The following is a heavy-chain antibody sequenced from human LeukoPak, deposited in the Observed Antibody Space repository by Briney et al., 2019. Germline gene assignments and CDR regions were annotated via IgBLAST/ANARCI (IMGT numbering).Heavy chain of an antibody. Sequence: PGASLRLSCAASGFTFSSYAMSWVRQAPGKGLEWVSAISGSGGSTYYADSVKGRFTISRDNSKNTLYLQMNSLRAEDTAVYYCARRGVVGASRWSWFDPWGQGTLVTVSS. D-gene: IGHD1-26*01. V-gene: IGHV3-23*01. CDR1: GFTFSSYA. CDR3: ARRGVVGASRWSWFDP. J-gene: IGHJ5*02. CDR2: ISGSGGST.